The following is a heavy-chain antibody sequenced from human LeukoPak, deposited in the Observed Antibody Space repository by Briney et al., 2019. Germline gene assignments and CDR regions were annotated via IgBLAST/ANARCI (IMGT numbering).Heavy chain of an antibody. Sequence: PSETLSLTCAVYGGSFSGYYWSWIRQPPGKGLEWIGYIYYSGSTYYNPSLKSRVTISVDTSKNQFSLKLSSVTAADTAVYYCARGGSGYYYFDYWGQGTLVTVSS. V-gene: IGHV4-30-4*01. CDR3: ARGGSGYYYFDY. CDR1: GGSFSGYY. CDR2: IYYSGST. D-gene: IGHD3-22*01. J-gene: IGHJ4*02.